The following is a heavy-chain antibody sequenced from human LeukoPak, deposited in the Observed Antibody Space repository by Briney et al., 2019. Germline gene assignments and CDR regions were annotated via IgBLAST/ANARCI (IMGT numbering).Heavy chain of an antibody. Sequence: PSETLSLTCTVSGGSISIYYWSWIRQPAGKGLEWIGRIYTSGSTNYNPSLKSRVTMSVDTSKNQFSLKLSSVTAADTAVYYCARGEPYYYGSGSYRDYYFDYWGQGTLVTVSS. CDR3: ARGEPYYYGSGSYRDYYFDY. D-gene: IGHD3-10*01. CDR2: IYTSGST. J-gene: IGHJ4*02. CDR1: GGSISIYY. V-gene: IGHV4-4*07.